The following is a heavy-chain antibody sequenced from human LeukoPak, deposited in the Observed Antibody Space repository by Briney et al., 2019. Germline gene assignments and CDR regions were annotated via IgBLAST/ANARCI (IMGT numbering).Heavy chain of an antibody. CDR3: ARDTMIVVITSLYYFDY. CDR2: IYSGGST. Sequence: GGSLRLSCAASGFTVSSNYMSWVRQAPGKGLEWVSVIYSGGSTYYADSVKGRFTISRDNSKNTLYLQMNSLSAEDTAIYYCARDTMIVVITSLYYFDYWGQGTLVTVSS. D-gene: IGHD3-22*01. J-gene: IGHJ4*02. CDR1: GFTVSSNY. V-gene: IGHV3-66*01.